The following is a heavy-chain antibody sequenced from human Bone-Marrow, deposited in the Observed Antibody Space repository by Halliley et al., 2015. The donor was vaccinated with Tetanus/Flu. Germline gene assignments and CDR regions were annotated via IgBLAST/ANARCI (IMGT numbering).Heavy chain of an antibody. J-gene: IGHJ3*02. V-gene: IGHV3-74*01. D-gene: IGHD3-16*01. CDR2: INSDGSNT. CDR1: GFTFSNYW. Sequence: SLRLSCAASGFTFSNYWMHWVRQASGKGLVWVSRINSDGSNTNYADSVKGRFTISRDNAKNSLYLQMNSLRAEDTAVYYCARVGEAQDSFDIWGQGTMVTVSS. CDR3: ARVGEAQDSFDI.